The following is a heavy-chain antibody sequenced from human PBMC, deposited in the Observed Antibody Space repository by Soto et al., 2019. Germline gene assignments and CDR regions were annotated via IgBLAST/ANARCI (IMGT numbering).Heavy chain of an antibody. CDR1: GYTFTSYG. J-gene: IGHJ3*02. V-gene: IGHV1-18*01. CDR3: AREIGYCSSTSCYRDAFDI. D-gene: IGHD2-2*01. CDR2: ISAYNGNT. Sequence: QVQLVQSGAEVKKPGASVKVSCKASGYTFTSYGISWVRQAPGQGLEWMGWISAYNGNTNYAQKLQGRVTMTTDTSTSTAYMELRSLRSDDTAVYYCAREIGYCSSTSCYRDAFDIWGQGTMVTVSS.